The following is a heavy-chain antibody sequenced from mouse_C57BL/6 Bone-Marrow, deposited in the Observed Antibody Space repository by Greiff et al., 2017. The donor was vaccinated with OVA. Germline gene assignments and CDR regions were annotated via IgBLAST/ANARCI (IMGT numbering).Heavy chain of an antibody. D-gene: IGHD2-4*01. J-gene: IGHJ2*01. CDR2: INPSSGYT. Sequence: QVQLQQSGAELARPGASVKMSCKASGYTFTSYTMHWVNQRPGQGLEWIGYINPSSGYTTYKQKFKDKATLTADKSSSTAYMQLSSLTSEDSAFYYCARSRYYYETPFDYWGQGTTLTVSS. CDR3: ARSRYYYETPFDY. V-gene: IGHV1-4*01. CDR1: GYTFTSYT.